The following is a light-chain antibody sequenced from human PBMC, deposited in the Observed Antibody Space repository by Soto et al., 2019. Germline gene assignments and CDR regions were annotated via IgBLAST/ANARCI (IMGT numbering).Light chain of an antibody. J-gene: IGKJ1*01. CDR3: QQYGSSRT. CDR1: QSVSSN. CDR2: GAS. V-gene: IGKV3-15*01. Sequence: EIVLTQSPATLSLSPGERATLSCRASQSVSSNLAWYQQKPGQAPRLLIYGASTGATGIPARFSGSGSGAEFTLTISSLQSEDFAVYYCQQYGSSRTFGQGTKVDIK.